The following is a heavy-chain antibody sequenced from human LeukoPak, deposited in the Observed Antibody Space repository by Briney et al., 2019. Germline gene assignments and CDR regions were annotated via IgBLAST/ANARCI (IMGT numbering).Heavy chain of an antibody. CDR1: GYTFTSYG. Sequence: ASVKVSCKASGYTFTSYGISWVRQAPGQGLEWMGWISAYNGNTNYAQKLQGRVTMTRNTSISTAYMELSSLRSEDTAVYYCARGRAVVVAEYYFDYWGQGTLVTVSS. V-gene: IGHV1-18*01. CDR2: ISAYNGNT. J-gene: IGHJ4*02. CDR3: ARGRAVVVAEYYFDY. D-gene: IGHD2-15*01.